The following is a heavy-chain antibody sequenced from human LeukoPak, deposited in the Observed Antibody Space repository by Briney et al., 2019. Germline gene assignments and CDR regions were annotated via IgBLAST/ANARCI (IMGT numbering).Heavy chain of an antibody. CDR1: GFTFSSYS. CDR3: AISSGWYYFDY. J-gene: IGHJ4*02. D-gene: IGHD6-19*01. Sequence: GGSLRLSCAASGFTFSSYSMNWVRQAPGKGLEWVSSISSSSSYIYYADSVKGRFTISRDDSKNSLYLQMNSLKTEDTAVYYCAISSGWYYFDYWGQGTLVTISS. CDR2: ISSSSSYI. V-gene: IGHV3-21*04.